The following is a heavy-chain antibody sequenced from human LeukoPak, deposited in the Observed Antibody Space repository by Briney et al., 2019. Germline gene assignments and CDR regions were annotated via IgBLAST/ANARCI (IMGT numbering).Heavy chain of an antibody. V-gene: IGHV4-59*01. J-gene: IGHJ4*02. D-gene: IGHD3-10*01. Sequence: SETLSLXCTVSGASISNYYWTWIRQPPGKGLEWIGYYYYGGSTEYNPSLKSRVTISVDTFKNQFSLKLSSVTAADTAVYYCASRYGSGSYGFDFWGQGTLVTVSS. CDR2: YYYGGST. CDR1: GASISNYY. CDR3: ASRYGSGSYGFDF.